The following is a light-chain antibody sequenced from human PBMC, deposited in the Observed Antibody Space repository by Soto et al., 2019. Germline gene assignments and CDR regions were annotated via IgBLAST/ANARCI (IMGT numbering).Light chain of an antibody. V-gene: IGKV1-39*01. Sequence: MTQSTSSLSASVGDRVTITWRTSQIINDYLNWYQQKPGKAPTILIYGASNVQSGVPSRFSGGGSGTAFSLTINKVQPDDFAAYYCQQSYSRYPLTFGQGTRLEFK. J-gene: IGKJ5*01. CDR2: GAS. CDR3: QQSYSRYPLT. CDR1: QIINDY.